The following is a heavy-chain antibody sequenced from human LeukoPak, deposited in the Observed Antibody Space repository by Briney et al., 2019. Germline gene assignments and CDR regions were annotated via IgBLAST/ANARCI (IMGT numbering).Heavy chain of an antibody. CDR1: GFTFSDYY. J-gene: IGHJ4*02. V-gene: IGHV3-23*01. D-gene: IGHD3-22*01. Sequence: GGSLRLSCAASGFTFSDYYMSWIRQAPGKGLEWVSAISGSGGSTYYADSVKGRFTISRDNSKNTLYLQMNSLRAEDTAVYYCAKLTDEHSKYYYDSSGYYYGGGYYFDYWGQGTLVTVSS. CDR2: ISGSGGST. CDR3: AKLTDEHSKYYYDSSGYYYGGGYYFDY.